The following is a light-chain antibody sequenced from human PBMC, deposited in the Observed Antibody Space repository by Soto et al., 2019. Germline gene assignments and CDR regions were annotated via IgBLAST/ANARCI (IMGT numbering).Light chain of an antibody. CDR3: QQCYSTPRT. V-gene: IGKV1-39*01. CDR1: QSISSY. Sequence: DIQMTQSPSSLSASVGDRTTITCRASQSISSYLNWYRQKPGKAPKVLIYAASSLQSGVPSRFSGIGSGTDFTLTISSLQPEDFATYYCQQCYSTPRTFGGGTKVEIK. J-gene: IGKJ4*01. CDR2: AAS.